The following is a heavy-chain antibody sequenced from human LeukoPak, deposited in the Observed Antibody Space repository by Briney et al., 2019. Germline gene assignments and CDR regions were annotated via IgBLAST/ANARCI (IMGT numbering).Heavy chain of an antibody. CDR1: GFPFSSYS. J-gene: IGHJ4*02. Sequence: GGSLRLSCAASGFPFSSYSMTWVRQAPGRGLEWVANIKPDGTTKFYVDSVKGRFTISRDNALNSLYLQMNSLRAEDTAIYYCARSIPYGTTWYGRSDYWGQGTLVTVSS. V-gene: IGHV3-7*03. CDR3: ARSIPYGTTWYGRSDY. D-gene: IGHD6-13*01. CDR2: IKPDGTTK.